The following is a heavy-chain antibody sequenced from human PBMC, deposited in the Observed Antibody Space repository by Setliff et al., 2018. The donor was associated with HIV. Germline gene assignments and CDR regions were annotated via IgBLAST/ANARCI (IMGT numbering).Heavy chain of an antibody. V-gene: IGHV1-69*13. Sequence: SVKVSCKAPGATFRNNAINWVRQAPVQGLEWLGVIIPIFGTANYAQKFQGRVTITADESTTTVYMELSSLRSEDTAVYYCARALGISSDTNRFDYWGQGTPVTVSS. D-gene: IGHD2-8*01. CDR2: IIPIFGTA. J-gene: IGHJ4*02. CDR1: GATFRNNA. CDR3: ARALGISSDTNRFDY.